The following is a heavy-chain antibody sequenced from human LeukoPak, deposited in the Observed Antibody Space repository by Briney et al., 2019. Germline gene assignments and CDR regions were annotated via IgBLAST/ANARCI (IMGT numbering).Heavy chain of an antibody. V-gene: IGHV3-66*01. CDR3: ARVPVAVPSIID. CDR1: GFTVSSNY. J-gene: IGHJ4*02. CDR2: IYTGGRT. D-gene: IGHD6-19*01. Sequence: GGSLRLSCAASGFTVSSNYMTWVRQAPGKGLEWVSVIYTGGRTNYADSVKGRFTISRDNSKNTLYLQMNSLRVEDTAVYYCARVPVAVPSIIDWGQGTLVTVSS.